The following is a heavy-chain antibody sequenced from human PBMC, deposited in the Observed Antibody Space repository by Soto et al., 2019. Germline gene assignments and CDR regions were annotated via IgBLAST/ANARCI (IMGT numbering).Heavy chain of an antibody. D-gene: IGHD5-12*01. CDR3: ARDVATITIYYGMDV. V-gene: IGHV3-11*01. Sequence: GGSLRLSCAASGFTFSDYYMYWIRQAPGKGLEWVSYISYSSSTIYYADSVKGRFTISRDNAKDSLYLQMNSLRAEDTAVYYCARDVATITIYYGMDVWGQGTTVTVSS. CDR1: GFTFSDYY. J-gene: IGHJ6*02. CDR2: ISYSSSTI.